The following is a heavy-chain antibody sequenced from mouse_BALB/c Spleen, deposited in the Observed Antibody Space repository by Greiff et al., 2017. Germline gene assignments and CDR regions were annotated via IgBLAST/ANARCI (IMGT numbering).Heavy chain of an antibody. Sequence: QVQLQQSGAELMKPGASVKISCKATGYTFSSYWIEWVKQRPGHGLEWIGEILPGSGSTNYNEKFKGKATFTADTSSNTAYMQLSSLTSEDSAVYYCARGHYGNSYYYAMDYWGQGTSVTVSS. CDR1: GYTFSSYW. CDR2: ILPGSGST. CDR3: ARGHYGNSYYYAMDY. V-gene: IGHV1-9*01. J-gene: IGHJ4*01. D-gene: IGHD2-1*01.